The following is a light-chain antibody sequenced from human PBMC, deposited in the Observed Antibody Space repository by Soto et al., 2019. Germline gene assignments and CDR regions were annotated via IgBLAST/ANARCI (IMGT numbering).Light chain of an antibody. Sequence: QSALTQPASVSGSPGQSITISCTGSNSDVGSYNLVSWYQQRPGKAPKLMIYEVNKRPSGVSNRFSGSKSGNTASLTISGLQAEDEADYYCCSYAGSSTPVVFGGGTKVTVL. J-gene: IGLJ2*01. CDR1: NSDVGSYNL. V-gene: IGLV2-23*02. CDR2: EVN. CDR3: CSYAGSSTPVV.